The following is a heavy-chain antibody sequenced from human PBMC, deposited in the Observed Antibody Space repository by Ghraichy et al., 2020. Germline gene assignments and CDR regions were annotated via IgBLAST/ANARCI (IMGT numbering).Heavy chain of an antibody. J-gene: IGHJ6*02. V-gene: IGHV3-33*01. CDR2: IWYDGSNK. D-gene: IGHD6-19*01. Sequence: GGSLRLSCAASGFTFSSYGMHWVRQAPGKGLEWVAVIWYDGSNKYYADSVKGRFTISRDNSKNTLYLQMNSLRAEDTAVYYCARGIAVAGTRREGYYYGMDVWGQGTTVTVSS. CDR3: ARGIAVAGTRREGYYYGMDV. CDR1: GFTFSSYG.